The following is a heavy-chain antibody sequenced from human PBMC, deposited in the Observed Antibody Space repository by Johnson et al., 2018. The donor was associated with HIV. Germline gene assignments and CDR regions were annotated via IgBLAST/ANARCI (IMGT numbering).Heavy chain of an antibody. V-gene: IGHV3-30*02. J-gene: IGHJ3*01. CDR3: AKPLVGATRDDAFDV. D-gene: IGHD1-26*01. Sequence: VQLVESGGGVVQPGGSLRLSCAASGFTFSSYGMHWVRQAPGKGLEWVAFIRYDGSNKYYADSVKGRFTISRDNSKNTLYLQMNSLSAEDTAVYYCAKPLVGATRDDAFDVWGQGTMVTVSS. CDR1: GFTFSSYG. CDR2: IRYDGSNK.